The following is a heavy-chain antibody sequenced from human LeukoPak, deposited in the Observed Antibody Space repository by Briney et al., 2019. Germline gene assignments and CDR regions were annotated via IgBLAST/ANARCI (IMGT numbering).Heavy chain of an antibody. J-gene: IGHJ3*02. CDR2: ISSSSSTI. CDR3: ASRGVVVPAAILDAAAFDI. V-gene: IGHV3-48*01. CDR1: GFTFSSYS. D-gene: IGHD2-2*02. Sequence: GGSLRLSCAASGFTFSSYSMNWVRQAPGKGLEWVSYISSSSSTIYYADSVKGRFTISRDNAKNSLYLQMNSLRAEDTAVYYCASRGVVVPAAILDAAAFDIWGQGTMVTVSS.